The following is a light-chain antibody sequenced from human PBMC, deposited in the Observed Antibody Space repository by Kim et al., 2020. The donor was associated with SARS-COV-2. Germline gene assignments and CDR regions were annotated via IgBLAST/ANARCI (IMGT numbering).Light chain of an antibody. CDR1: SLRTYY. Sequence: VALGQTVRITCKGDSLRTYYTTWFQQKPGQAPIVVFYGKNNRPSGIPDRFSGSSSGNTASLTITATQAGDEADYYCNSRDNNDNVLFGGGTKVTVL. CDR2: GKN. V-gene: IGLV3-19*01. CDR3: NSRDNNDNVL. J-gene: IGLJ2*01.